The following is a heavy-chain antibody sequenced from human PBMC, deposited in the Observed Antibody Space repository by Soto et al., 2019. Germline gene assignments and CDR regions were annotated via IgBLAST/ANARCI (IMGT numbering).Heavy chain of an antibody. Sequence: ASVTVSCTASGYTFTSYAMHWVRQAPGQRLEWMGWINAGNGNTKYSQKFQGRVTITRDTSASTAYMELSSLRSEDTAVYYCARGMTTVTAFDYWGQGTLVTVSS. D-gene: IGHD4-17*01. CDR1: GYTFTSYA. J-gene: IGHJ4*02. CDR2: INAGNGNT. V-gene: IGHV1-3*01. CDR3: ARGMTTVTAFDY.